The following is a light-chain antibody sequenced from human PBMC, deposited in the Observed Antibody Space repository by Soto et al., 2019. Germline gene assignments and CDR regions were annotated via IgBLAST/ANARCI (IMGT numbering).Light chain of an antibody. Sequence: DIVVTQTPLSSPVALGQAASISCRSSQSLVHKDGNTYLSWFHQRPGQPPRLLIYKVSVRFSGVPDRFSGSGAGTDFTLTIIRVETEDVWVYYCMQATQSPWTFGQGTKVEIK. CDR3: MQATQSPWT. CDR2: KVS. J-gene: IGKJ1*01. V-gene: IGKV2-24*01. CDR1: QSLVHKDGNTY.